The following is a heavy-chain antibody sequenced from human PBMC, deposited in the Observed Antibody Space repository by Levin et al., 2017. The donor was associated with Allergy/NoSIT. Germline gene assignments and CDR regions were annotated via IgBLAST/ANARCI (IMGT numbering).Heavy chain of an antibody. Sequence: GESLKISCAASGFTFSSYWMSWVRQAPGKGLEWVANIKQDGSEKYYVDSVKGRFTISRDNAKNSLYLQMNSLRAEDTAVYYCARGPHYYDSSGYWDFDYWGQGTLVTVSS. V-gene: IGHV3-7*01. D-gene: IGHD3-22*01. CDR1: GFTFSSYW. J-gene: IGHJ4*02. CDR2: IKQDGSEK. CDR3: ARGPHYYDSSGYWDFDY.